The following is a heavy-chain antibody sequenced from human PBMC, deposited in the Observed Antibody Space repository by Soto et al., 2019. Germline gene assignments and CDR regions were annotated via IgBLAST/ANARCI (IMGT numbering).Heavy chain of an antibody. J-gene: IGHJ4*02. CDR1: GYTFTGYY. CDR3: AKAYSCGGDCYASPYFDY. V-gene: IGHV1-2*02. CDR2: INPNSGGT. Sequence: ASVNVSCKASGYTFTGYYMHWVRQAPGQGLEWMGWINPNSGGTNYAQKFQGRVTMTRGTSISTAYMELSRLRSDDTAVYYCAKAYSCGGDCYASPYFDYWGQGTLVTVSS. D-gene: IGHD2-21*02.